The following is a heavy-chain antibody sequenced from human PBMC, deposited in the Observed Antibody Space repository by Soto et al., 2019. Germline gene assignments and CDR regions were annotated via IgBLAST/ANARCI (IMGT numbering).Heavy chain of an antibody. D-gene: IGHD5-12*01. CDR2: ISYDGSNK. CDR1: GFTFSSYA. V-gene: IGHV3-30-3*01. J-gene: IGHJ4*02. Sequence: PGGSLRLSCAASGFTFSSYAMHWVRQAPGKGLEWVAVISYDGSNKYYADSVKGRFTISRDNSKNTLYLQMNSLRAEDTAVYYCARDIRDGYNFDYWGQGTLVTVSS. CDR3: ARDIRDGYNFDY.